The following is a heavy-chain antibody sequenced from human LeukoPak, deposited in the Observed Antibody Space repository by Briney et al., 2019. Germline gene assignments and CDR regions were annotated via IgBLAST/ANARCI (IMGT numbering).Heavy chain of an antibody. D-gene: IGHD3-22*01. CDR2: ISWNSGSI. CDR1: GFTFDDYA. CDR3: ASSYYYDSSGFDY. J-gene: IGHJ4*02. V-gene: IGHV3-9*01. Sequence: PGGSLRLSCAASGFTFDDYAMHWVRQAPGKGLEWVSGISWNSGSIGYADSVKGRFTISRDNSKNTLYLQMNSLRAEDTAVYYCASSYYYDSSGFDYWGQGTLVTVSS.